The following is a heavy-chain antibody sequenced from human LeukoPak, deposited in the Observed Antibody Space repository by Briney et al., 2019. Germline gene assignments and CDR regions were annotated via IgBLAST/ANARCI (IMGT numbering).Heavy chain of an antibody. Sequence: SETLSLTCSVSGDSISSHYWSWIRQPPGQGLEWIGEIDHNGNTNYNPSLKSRVTISVDTSKNHFSLRMNSVTAADMAVYYCASESYYG. V-gene: IGHV4-34*01. CDR1: GDSISSHY. J-gene: IGHJ6*01. CDR2: IDHNGNT. CDR3: ASESYYG.